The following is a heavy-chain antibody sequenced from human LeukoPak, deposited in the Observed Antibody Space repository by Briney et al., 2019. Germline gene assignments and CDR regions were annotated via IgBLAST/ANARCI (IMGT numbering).Heavy chain of an antibody. J-gene: IGHJ4*02. CDR3: ARLFRSTDYFDY. D-gene: IGHD2-2*01. V-gene: IGHV4-30-4*08. Sequence: SETLSLTCTVSGGSISSGDYYWSWIRQPPGKGLEWIGYIYYSGSTYYNPSLKSRVTISVDTSKNQFSLKLSSVTAADTAVYYCARLFRSTDYFDYWGQGTLVTVSS. CDR1: GGSISSGDYY. CDR2: IYYSGST.